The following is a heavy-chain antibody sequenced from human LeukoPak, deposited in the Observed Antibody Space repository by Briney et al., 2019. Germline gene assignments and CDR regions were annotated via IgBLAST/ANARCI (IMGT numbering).Heavy chain of an antibody. D-gene: IGHD3-10*01. CDR3: ARGGIGSGRFDF. CDR2: VLHRGST. CDR1: GYSISSGYY. J-gene: IGHJ4*02. V-gene: IGHV4-38-2*02. Sequence: SETLSLTCNVSGYSISSGYYWGWIRQSPGMGLEWIASVLHRGSTYYNPSLRSRVTVSLDTSKNQCTLKLKSVTDADTAVYYCARGGIGSGRFDFWGQGTHVTVSS.